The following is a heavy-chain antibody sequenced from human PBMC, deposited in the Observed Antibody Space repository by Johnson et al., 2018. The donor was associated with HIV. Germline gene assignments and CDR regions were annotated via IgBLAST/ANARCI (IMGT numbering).Heavy chain of an antibody. CDR1: GFTFSSYG. CDR2: IWYDGSNK. J-gene: IGHJ3*02. D-gene: IGHD7-27*01. CDR3: ARESALTGDSLGFDI. Sequence: QVQLVESGGGVVRPGRSLRLSCAASGFTFSSYGMHWVRQAPGKGLEWVAVIWYDGSNKYYADSVKGRFTISRDNAKNSLYLQMNSLRAEDTAVYYCARESALTGDSLGFDIWGQGTMVTVSS. V-gene: IGHV3-33*01.